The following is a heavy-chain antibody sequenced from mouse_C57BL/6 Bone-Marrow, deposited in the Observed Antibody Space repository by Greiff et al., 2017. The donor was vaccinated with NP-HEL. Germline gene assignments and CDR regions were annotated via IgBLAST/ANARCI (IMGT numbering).Heavy chain of an antibody. CDR2: IYPRSGNT. Sequence: VKLMESGAELARPGASVKLSCKASGYTFTSYGISWVKQRTGQGLEWIGEIYPRSGNTYYNEKFKGKATLTADKSSSTAYMELRSLTSEDSAVYFCARKSHYYGSSPWFAYWGQGTLVTVSA. J-gene: IGHJ3*01. V-gene: IGHV1-81*01. D-gene: IGHD1-1*01. CDR1: GYTFTSYG. CDR3: ARKSHYYGSSPWFAY.